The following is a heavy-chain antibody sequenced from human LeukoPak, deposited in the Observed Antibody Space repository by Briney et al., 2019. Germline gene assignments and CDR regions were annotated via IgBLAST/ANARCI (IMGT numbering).Heavy chain of an antibody. V-gene: IGHV1-69*04. D-gene: IGHD2-2*02. CDR2: IIPILGIA. CDR1: GGTFSSYA. J-gene: IGHJ6*02. CDR3: AREDCSSTSCHISRYYYYGMDV. Sequence: SVKVSCKASGGTFSSYAISWVRQAPGQGLEWMGRIIPILGIANYAQKFQGRVTITADKSTSTAYMELSSLRSEDTAVYYCAREDCSSTSCHISRYYYYGMDVWGQGTTVTVSS.